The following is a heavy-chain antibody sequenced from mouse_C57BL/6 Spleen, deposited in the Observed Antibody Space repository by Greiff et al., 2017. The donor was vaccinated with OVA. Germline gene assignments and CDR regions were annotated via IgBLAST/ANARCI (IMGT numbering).Heavy chain of an antibody. D-gene: IGHD2-1*01. J-gene: IGHJ2*01. Sequence: VQVVESGPELVKPGASVKISCKASGYAFSSSWMNWVKQRPGKGLEWIGRIYPGDGDTNYNGKFKGKATLTADKSSSTAYMQLSSLTSEDSAVYFCARSRSLLYQNERYFDYWGQGTTLTVSS. CDR1: GYAFSSSW. CDR2: IYPGDGDT. V-gene: IGHV1-82*01. CDR3: ARSRSLLYQNERYFDY.